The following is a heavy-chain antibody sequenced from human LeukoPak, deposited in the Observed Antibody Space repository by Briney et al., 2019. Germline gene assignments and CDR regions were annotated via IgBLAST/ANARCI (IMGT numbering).Heavy chain of an antibody. D-gene: IGHD2-2*01. Sequence: GGSLRLSCTASGFAFDEHGMSWVRQVPGKGLEWVSGINWSGGSTGYADPLRGRFTFSSDKAKTSLYLQMDSMRAEDTALSSCARAPITRAFYFDYWGQGTLVTVSS. CDR1: GFAFDEHG. J-gene: IGHJ4*02. CDR3: ARAPITRAFYFDY. V-gene: IGHV3-20*04. CDR2: INWSGGST.